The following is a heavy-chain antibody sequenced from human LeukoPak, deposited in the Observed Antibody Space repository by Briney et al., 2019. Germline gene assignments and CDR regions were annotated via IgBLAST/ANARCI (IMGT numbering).Heavy chain of an antibody. J-gene: IGHJ6*02. V-gene: IGHV1-8*01. CDR3: ARGEAVVAAGAISVVHYYGMDV. CDR1: RYTFTSYD. CDR2: MNPNSGNT. D-gene: IGHD2-15*01. Sequence: GASVKVSCKASRYTFTSYDINWVRQATGQGLEWMGWMNPNSGNTGYAQKFQGRVTMTRNTSISTAYMELSSLRSEDTAVYYCARGEAVVAAGAISVVHYYGMDVWGQGTTVTVSS.